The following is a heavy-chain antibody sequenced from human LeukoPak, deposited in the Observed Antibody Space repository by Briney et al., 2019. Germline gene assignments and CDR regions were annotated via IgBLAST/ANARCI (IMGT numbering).Heavy chain of an antibody. CDR2: IYYSGSA. J-gene: IGHJ3*02. CDR1: GGSISSYY. D-gene: IGHD2-15*01. V-gene: IGHV4-59*01. Sequence: SETLSLTCTVSGGSISSYYWIWIRQPPGKGLEWIGYIYYSGSANYNPSLKSRVTISVDTSKNQFSLKLSSVTAADTAVYYCARGNIVVVVDIWGQGTMVTVSS. CDR3: ARGNIVVVVDI.